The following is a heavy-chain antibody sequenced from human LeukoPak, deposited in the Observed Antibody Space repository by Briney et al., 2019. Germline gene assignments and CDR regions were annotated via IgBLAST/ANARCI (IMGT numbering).Heavy chain of an antibody. CDR1: GDSISSGGYY. V-gene: IGHV4-31*03. CDR3: ARASSGWFHD. J-gene: IGHJ4*02. D-gene: IGHD6-19*01. Sequence: KASQTLSLTCTVSGDSISSGGYYWSWIRQHPGKGLEWIAYIFYSGSTYYNPSLKSRLTMSVDTSKNQFSLKLSSVTAADTAVYYCARASSGWFHDWGQGTLATVSS. CDR2: IFYSGST.